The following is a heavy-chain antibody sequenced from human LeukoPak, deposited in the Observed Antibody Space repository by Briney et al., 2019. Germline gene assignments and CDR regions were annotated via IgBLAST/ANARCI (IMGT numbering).Heavy chain of an antibody. V-gene: IGHV4-39*02. J-gene: IGHJ4*02. CDR3: ARPWGSNSSGVDY. CDR1: GGSISSSSYY. D-gene: IGHD2-2*01. CDR2: IYYSGRT. Sequence: SETLSLTCSVSGGSISSSSYYWGWIRQPQGKGLEWIGRIYYSGRTYYNPSLKSRVTISVDTSKNHFSLNLSSVTAADTAVYYCARPWGSNSSGVDYWGQGTLVTVSS.